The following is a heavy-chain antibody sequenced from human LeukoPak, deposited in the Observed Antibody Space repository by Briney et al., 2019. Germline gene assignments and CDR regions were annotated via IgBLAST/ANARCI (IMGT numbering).Heavy chain of an antibody. J-gene: IGHJ4*02. CDR1: GFTFSNFA. CDR3: AKRSGYSYGHFDS. CDR2: ITNSGAYT. V-gene: IGHV3-23*01. Sequence: GGSLRLSCGASGFTFSNFAMSWVRQAPGKGLEWVSAITNSGAYTDYADSAKGRFTISRDNSKNTLYLEMNSLRAEDTGLYYCAKRSGYSYGHFDSWGQGTLVTVSS. D-gene: IGHD5-18*01.